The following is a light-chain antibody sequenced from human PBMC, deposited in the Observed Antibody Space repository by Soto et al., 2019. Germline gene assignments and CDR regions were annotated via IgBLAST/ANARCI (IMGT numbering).Light chain of an antibody. CDR3: SSFAGNNNLV. CDR1: SSDVGVYNY. J-gene: IGLJ2*01. V-gene: IGLV2-8*01. Sequence: QSALTQPPSASGSPGQSVTISCTGTSSDVGVYNYVSWYQQHPGKAPKLMIYEVSKRPSGVPDRFSGSKSGTTASLTVSGLQAEDEADYCCSSFAGNNNLVFGGGTKVTVL. CDR2: EVS.